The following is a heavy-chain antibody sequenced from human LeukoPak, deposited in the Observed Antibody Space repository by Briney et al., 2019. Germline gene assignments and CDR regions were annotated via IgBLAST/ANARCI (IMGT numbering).Heavy chain of an antibody. J-gene: IGHJ6*02. CDR1: GFTFSNYA. D-gene: IGHD1-26*01. Sequence: GGSLRLSCAASGFTFSNYAMNWVRQAPGKGLEWVSLISSSGDNAYYADSVRGRFTISRDKSKNTVSLQMNSLRGEDTAVYYCAKDVRVGGGGMDVWGQGTPVTVSS. V-gene: IGHV3-23*01. CDR3: AKDVRVGGGGMDV. CDR2: ISSSGDNA.